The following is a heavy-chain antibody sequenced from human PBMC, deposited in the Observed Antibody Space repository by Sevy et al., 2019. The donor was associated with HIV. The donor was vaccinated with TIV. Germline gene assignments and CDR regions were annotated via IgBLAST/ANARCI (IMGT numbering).Heavy chain of an antibody. J-gene: IGHJ2*01. CDR3: ARVGEDYYDSSGYRSRYFDL. CDR1: GSSFGIHW. D-gene: IGHD3-22*01. CDR2: INQDGGQK. Sequence: GGSLRLSCVASGSSFGIHWMSWVRQAPGKGLEWVAKINQDGGQKYYVDSVKGRFTISRDNAKNTLYLQMNSLRAEDTAVYYCARVGEDYYDSSGYRSRYFDLWGRGTLVTVSS. V-gene: IGHV3-7*01.